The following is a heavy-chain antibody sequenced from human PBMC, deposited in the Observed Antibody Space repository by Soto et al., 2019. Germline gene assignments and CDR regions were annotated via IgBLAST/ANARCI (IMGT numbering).Heavy chain of an antibody. CDR2: FSYTGTT. CDR1: GDSISSYY. J-gene: IGHJ5*02. CDR3: ARDCSRGSYYYGSGPAGGFDP. Sequence: SETLSLTCSVSGDSISSYYWNWIRQPPGKGLEWIGYFSYTGTTNYNPSLKSRVTISADTSKNQFSLKLSSVTAADTAVYYCARDCSRGSYYYGSGPAGGFDPWGQGTLVTVSS. V-gene: IGHV4-59*01. D-gene: IGHD3-10*01.